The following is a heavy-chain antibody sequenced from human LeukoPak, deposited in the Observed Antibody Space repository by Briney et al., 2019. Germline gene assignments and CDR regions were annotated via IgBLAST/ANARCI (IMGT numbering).Heavy chain of an antibody. D-gene: IGHD1-26*01. CDR3: ARDWASIVGARALDDVFDI. Sequence: PGASVKVSCKASGYTFTSYYMHWVRQAPGQGLEWMGIINPSGGSTSYAQKFQGRVTMTRDTSTSTVYMELSSLRSEDTAVYYCARDWASIVGARALDDVFDIWGQGTMVTVSS. J-gene: IGHJ3*02. CDR1: GYTFTSYY. V-gene: IGHV1-46*01. CDR2: INPSGGST.